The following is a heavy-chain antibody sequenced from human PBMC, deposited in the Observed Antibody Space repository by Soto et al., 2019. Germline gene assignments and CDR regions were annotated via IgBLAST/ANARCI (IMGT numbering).Heavy chain of an antibody. J-gene: IGHJ4*02. CDR2: ISWNSGSI. CDR1: GFTFDDYA. D-gene: IGHD5-12*01. Sequence: PRLSCAASGFTFDDYAMHWVRQAPGKGLEWVSGISWNSGSIGYADSVKGRFTISRDNAKNSLYLQMNSLRAEDTALYYCAKDGRRDGYNYFDYWGQGTLVTVSS. CDR3: AKDGRRDGYNYFDY. V-gene: IGHV3-9*01.